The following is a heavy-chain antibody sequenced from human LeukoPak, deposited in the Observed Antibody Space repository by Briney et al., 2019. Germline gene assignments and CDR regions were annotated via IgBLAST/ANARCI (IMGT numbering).Heavy chain of an antibody. V-gene: IGHV3-48*01. Sequence: GGSLRLSCAASGFTFSSYSMNWVRQAPGKGLEWVSYISSSSSTIYYADSVKGRFTISRDNAKNSLYLQMNSLRAEDTAVYYCARDGLLYGDYPPFDYWGQGTLVTVSS. CDR3: ARDGLLYGDYPPFDY. J-gene: IGHJ4*02. CDR2: ISSSSSTI. D-gene: IGHD4-17*01. CDR1: GFTFSSYS.